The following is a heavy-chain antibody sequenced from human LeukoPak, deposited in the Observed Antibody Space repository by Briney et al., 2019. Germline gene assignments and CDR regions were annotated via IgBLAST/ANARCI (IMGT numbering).Heavy chain of an antibody. CDR2: IYNSGTT. V-gene: IGHV4-39*07. Sequence: SETLSLTCTVSGDSISSTSYYWDWIRQPPGKGLEWIGSIYNSGTTYYNPSLKSRVTISVDTSKNQFSLKLSSVTAADTAVYYCARDHSSSSHFDYWGQGTLVTVSS. D-gene: IGHD6-6*01. CDR3: ARDHSSSSHFDY. CDR1: GDSISSTSYY. J-gene: IGHJ4*02.